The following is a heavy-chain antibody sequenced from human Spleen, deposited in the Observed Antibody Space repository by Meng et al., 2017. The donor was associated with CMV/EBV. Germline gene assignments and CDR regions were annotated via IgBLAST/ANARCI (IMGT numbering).Heavy chain of an antibody. J-gene: IGHJ6*02. CDR2: IYYSGST. Sequence: SETLSLTCTVSGGSISSGDYYWSWIRQPPGKGLEWIGSIYYSGSTYYGPSLKSRVTISVDTSKNQFSLKVSSVTAADTAVYYCAREAAGYYYYYGMDVWGQGTTVTVSS. CDR3: AREAAGYYYYYGMDV. CDR1: GGSISSGDYY. V-gene: IGHV4-39*07. D-gene: IGHD6-13*01.